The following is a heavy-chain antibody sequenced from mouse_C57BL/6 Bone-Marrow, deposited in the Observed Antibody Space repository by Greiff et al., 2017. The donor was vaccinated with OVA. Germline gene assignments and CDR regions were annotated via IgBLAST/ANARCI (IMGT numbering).Heavy chain of an antibody. Sequence: DVMLVESGGGLVKPGGSLKLSCAASGFTFSSYAMSWVRQTPEKRLEWVATISDGGSYTYYPDNVKGRFTISRDNAKNNLYLQMSHLKSEDTAMYYCAREGLPRWFAYWGQGTLVTVSA. CDR2: ISDGGSYT. CDR3: AREGLPRWFAY. V-gene: IGHV5-4*01. J-gene: IGHJ3*01. CDR1: GFTFSSYA. D-gene: IGHD5-5*01.